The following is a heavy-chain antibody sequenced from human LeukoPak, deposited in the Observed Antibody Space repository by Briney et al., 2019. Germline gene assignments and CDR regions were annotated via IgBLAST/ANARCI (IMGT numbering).Heavy chain of an antibody. CDR2: ISGSGGST. CDR3: VRDLHWGGFDV. Sequence: GGSLRLSCAASGFTFKSYEMNGVRKAPGKGLEWVSAISGSGGSTYYADSVKGRFTISRDNSKNTLYLQMNSLRAEDTAVYYCVRDLHWGGFDVWGQGTMVTVSS. CDR1: GFTFKSYE. D-gene: IGHD7-27*01. V-gene: IGHV3-23*01. J-gene: IGHJ3*01.